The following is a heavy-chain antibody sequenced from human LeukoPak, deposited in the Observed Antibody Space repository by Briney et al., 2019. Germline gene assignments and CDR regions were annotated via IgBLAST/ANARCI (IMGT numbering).Heavy chain of an antibody. CDR3: ARVRRPSGQPKPCYFDY. V-gene: IGHV3-7*01. J-gene: IGHJ4*02. Sequence: WGSLTLSCAASGFTFSSYWMSWVRQPPGKGLEWVANIKQDGSENYYVASVKGRFTISRGNAKISLYLEMNSQRAEDTGVYYCARVRRPSGQPKPCYFDYWGKGTLVTVST. CDR2: IKQDGSEN. CDR1: GFTFSSYW. D-gene: IGHD1-1*01.